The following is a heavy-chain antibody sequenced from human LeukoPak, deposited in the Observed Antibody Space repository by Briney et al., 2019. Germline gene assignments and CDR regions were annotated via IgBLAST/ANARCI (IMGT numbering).Heavy chain of an antibody. D-gene: IGHD1-26*01. Sequence: GGSLRLSCAASGFTFSSYAMSWVRQAPGKGLEWVSAISGSGGSTYYADSVKGRFTISRDNSKNTLYLQMNSLRAEDTAIYYCAKSRGSYWVPEFDYWGQGTLVTVSS. V-gene: IGHV3-23*01. J-gene: IGHJ4*02. CDR1: GFTFSSYA. CDR3: AKSRGSYWVPEFDY. CDR2: ISGSGGST.